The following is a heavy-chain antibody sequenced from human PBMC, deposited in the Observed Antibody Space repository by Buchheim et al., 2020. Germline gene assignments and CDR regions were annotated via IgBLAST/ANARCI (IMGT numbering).Heavy chain of an antibody. Sequence: QVQLVQSGAEVKKPGASVKVYCKASGYTFTSYYMHWVRQAPGQGLEWMGIINPSGGSTSYAQTVQGRVTMTRDKSTSQVTMELSSLRSEDTAVYYCARTGYYGSGSYQYYFDYWGQGTL. J-gene: IGHJ4*02. CDR1: GYTFTSYY. CDR2: INPSGGST. D-gene: IGHD3-10*01. CDR3: ARTGYYGSGSYQYYFDY. V-gene: IGHV1-46*01.